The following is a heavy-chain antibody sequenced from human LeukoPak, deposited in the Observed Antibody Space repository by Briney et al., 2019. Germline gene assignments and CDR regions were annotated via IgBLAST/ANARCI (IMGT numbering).Heavy chain of an antibody. CDR1: GGSFSGYY. J-gene: IGHJ4*02. CDR2: INHSGST. D-gene: IGHD6-19*01. V-gene: IGHV4-34*01. CDR3: RRLYLIYSSGGQNDY. Sequence: PSETLCLTCAVYGGSFSGYYWSWIRQPPGKGLEWIGEINHSGSTNYNPSLKSRVTISVDTSKNQFSLKLSSVIAADTAVYYCRRLYLIYSSGGQNDYWGQGTLVTVSS.